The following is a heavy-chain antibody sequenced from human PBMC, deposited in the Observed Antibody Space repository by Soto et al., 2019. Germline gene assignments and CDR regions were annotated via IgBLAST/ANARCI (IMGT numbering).Heavy chain of an antibody. CDR2: INHSGST. CDR1: GGSFSGYY. V-gene: IGHV4-34*01. J-gene: IGHJ4*02. Sequence: QVQLQQWGAGLLKPSETLSLTCAVYGGSFSGYYWSWIRQPPGKGREWIGEINHSGSTNYNPSLKSRVTISVDTSKNQFSLKLSSVTAAGTAVYYCARGSPGKFDYWGQGTLVTVS. CDR3: ARGSPGKFDY.